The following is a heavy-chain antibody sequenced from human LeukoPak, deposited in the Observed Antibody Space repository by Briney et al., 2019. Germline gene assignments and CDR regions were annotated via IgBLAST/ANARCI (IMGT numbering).Heavy chain of an antibody. CDR3: AKGPHDYGDFVYL. CDR1: GHTFDRFP. Sequence: SLKVSCKASGHTFDRFPINWVRLAPGQGLEWMGRIIPVFDMTHYAPKFQGRITMTADTSTTTVYMELRSLKSEDTAVYFCAKGPHDYGDFVYLWGQGTRVTAS. CDR2: IIPVFDMT. J-gene: IGHJ5*02. V-gene: IGHV1-69*04. D-gene: IGHD4-17*01.